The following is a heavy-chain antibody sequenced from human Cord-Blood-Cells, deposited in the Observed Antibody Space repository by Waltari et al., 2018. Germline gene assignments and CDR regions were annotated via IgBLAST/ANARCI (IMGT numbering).Heavy chain of an antibody. CDR3: AREGRITMVQGVIITAPFGY. CDR2: IYHSGST. CDR1: GYSISSGYS. D-gene: IGHD3-10*01. V-gene: IGHV4-38-2*02. Sequence: SLTCAVSGYSISSGYSWGRIRQPPGKGLEWIGSIYHSGSTYYNPSLKSRVTISVDTSKNQFSLKLSSGTAADTAVYYCAREGRITMVQGVIITAPFGYWGQGTLVTVSS. J-gene: IGHJ4*02.